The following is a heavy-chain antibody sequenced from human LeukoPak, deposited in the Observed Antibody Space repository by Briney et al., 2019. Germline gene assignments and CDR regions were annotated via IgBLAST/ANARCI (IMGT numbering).Heavy chain of an antibody. D-gene: IGHD6-13*01. V-gene: IGHV4-34*01. CDR2: INHSGST. CDR3: ARLPPYSSSWYFDY. CDR1: GGSFSGYY. J-gene: IGHJ4*02. Sequence: SETLSLTCAVYGGSFSGYYWSWIRQPPGKGLEWIGEINHSGSTNYNPSLKSRVTISVDTSKNQFSLKLSSVTAADTAVYYCARLPPYSSSWYFDYWGQGTLVTVSS.